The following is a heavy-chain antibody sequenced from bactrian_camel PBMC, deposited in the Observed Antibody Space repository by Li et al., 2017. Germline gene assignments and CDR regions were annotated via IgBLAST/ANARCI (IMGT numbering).Heavy chain of an antibody. Sequence: HVQLVESGGGSVQSGGSLRLSCAVSADTTTDYCMGWVRQAPGEERVQVAVIDSLHMTSYADSVKGRFTISQDDANNTVYLEMNSLKIEDTAVYYCAARPRVRAAWSVTLDPHDYSFWGQGTQVTVS. CDR1: ADTTTDYC. D-gene: IGHD5*01. CDR3: AARPRVRAAWSVTLDPHDYSF. CDR2: IDSLHMT. J-gene: IGHJ4*01. V-gene: IGHV3S53*01.